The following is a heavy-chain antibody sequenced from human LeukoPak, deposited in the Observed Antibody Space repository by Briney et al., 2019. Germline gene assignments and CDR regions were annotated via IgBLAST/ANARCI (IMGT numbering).Heavy chain of an antibody. Sequence: AETLSLTCTVSGGSISRYYWSWVRQPPGKGLEWLGYIYYSGSTNYNLSLKGRVTISVDTSKNQFYLKLSSVTAADTAVYSCARASPCDYDRSGFDYWGQGTLVTVSS. D-gene: IGHD3-22*01. V-gene: IGHV4-59*01. CDR2: IYYSGST. CDR3: ARASPCDYDRSGFDY. J-gene: IGHJ4*02. CDR1: GGSISRYY.